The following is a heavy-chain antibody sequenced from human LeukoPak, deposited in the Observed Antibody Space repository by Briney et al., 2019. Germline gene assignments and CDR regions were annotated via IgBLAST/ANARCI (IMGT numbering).Heavy chain of an antibody. D-gene: IGHD3-22*01. CDR1: GGTFSSYA. CDR3: ARDPEYDSSGYLSGY. V-gene: IGHV1-69*04. J-gene: IGHJ4*02. Sequence: SVKVSCKASGGTFSSYAIGWVRQAPGQGLEWMGRIIPILGIANYAQKFQGRVTITADKSTSTAYMELSSLRSEDTAVYYCARDPEYDSSGYLSGYWGQGTLVTVSS. CDR2: IIPILGIA.